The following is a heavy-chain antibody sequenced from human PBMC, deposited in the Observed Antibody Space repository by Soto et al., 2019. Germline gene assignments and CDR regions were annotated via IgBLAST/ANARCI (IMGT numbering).Heavy chain of an antibody. J-gene: IGHJ6*02. V-gene: IGHV3-33*01. CDR3: ARIDCTGGSCRPYAYYDMDV. CDR1: GFTFNTYG. D-gene: IGHD2-15*01. CDR2: IWYDGSIK. Sequence: QVQLVESGGGVVQPGRSLRLSCVASGFTFNTYGMHWVRQAPGRGLEWVAVIWYDGSIKYYADSVKGRFTISRDNSKNTLYLQMSSLRAEDTAVYYCARIDCTGGSCRPYAYYDMDVWGQGTTVTVSS.